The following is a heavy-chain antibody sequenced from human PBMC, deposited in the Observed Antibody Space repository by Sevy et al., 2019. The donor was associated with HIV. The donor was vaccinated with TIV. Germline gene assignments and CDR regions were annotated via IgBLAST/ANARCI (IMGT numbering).Heavy chain of an antibody. J-gene: IGHJ3*02. V-gene: IGHV4-34*01. D-gene: IGHD2-15*01. CDR3: ARHCTGSSCSHAFDI. CDR2: INHSGGT. CDR1: GGSFSGYY. Sequence: SETLSLTCAVYGGSFSGYYWSWIRQPPGKELEWIGEINHSGGTNYNPSLKSRVTISGDTSKNQFSLNLNSVTAADTAVYYCARHCTGSSCSHAFDIWGQGTMVTVSS.